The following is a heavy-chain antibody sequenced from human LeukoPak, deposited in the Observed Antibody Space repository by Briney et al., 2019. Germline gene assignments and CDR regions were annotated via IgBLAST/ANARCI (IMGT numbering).Heavy chain of an antibody. CDR3: VKALGYCSGGSCYFDY. J-gene: IGHJ4*02. Sequence: GGSLRLSCAASGFNFDDYTMHWVRQGPGKGLEWVSLISWDGGSTYYADSVKGRFTISRDNSKNSLYLQMNSLRTEDTALYYCVKALGYCSGGSCYFDYWGQGTLVTVSS. CDR2: ISWDGGST. V-gene: IGHV3-43*01. D-gene: IGHD2-15*01. CDR1: GFNFDDYT.